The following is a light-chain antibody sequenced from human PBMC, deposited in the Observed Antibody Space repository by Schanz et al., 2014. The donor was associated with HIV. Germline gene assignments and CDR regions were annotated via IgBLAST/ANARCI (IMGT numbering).Light chain of an antibody. CDR2: DVN. J-gene: IGLJ3*02. V-gene: IGLV2-8*01. CDR1: SADVGGYDY. Sequence: QSALTQPPSASGSPGETVTISCTGTSADVGGYDYVSWYQQHPGKAPKLMIYDVNKRPSGVPDRFSGSKSGNTASLTISGLQAEDEADYYCSSYTSSSTPLVFGGGTKLTVL. CDR3: SSYTSSSTPLV.